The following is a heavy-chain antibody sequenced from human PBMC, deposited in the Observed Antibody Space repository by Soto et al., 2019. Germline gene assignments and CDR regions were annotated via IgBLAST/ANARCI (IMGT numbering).Heavy chain of an antibody. Sequence: QVQLVQSGAEVKKPGSSVKVSCKASGGTFSSYAISWVRQAPGQGLEWMGGIIPIFGTANYAQKLQGRVTITADETTRTAYMELSSVRSEDTAVYYCARGCSGGSCYDSLRFDPWGQGTLVTVSS. CDR2: IIPIFGTA. V-gene: IGHV1-69*01. J-gene: IGHJ5*02. D-gene: IGHD2-15*01. CDR3: ARGCSGGSCYDSLRFDP. CDR1: GGTFSSYA.